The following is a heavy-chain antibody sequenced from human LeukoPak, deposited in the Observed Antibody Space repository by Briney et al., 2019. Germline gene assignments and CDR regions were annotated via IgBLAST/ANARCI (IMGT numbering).Heavy chain of an antibody. D-gene: IGHD5-12*01. CDR2: FDPEDGET. CDR1: GYTLTELS. CDR3: ALDGYSGYGATYPGHYGMGV. Sequence: GASVKVSCKVSGYTLTELSMHWVRQAPGKGLEWMGGFDPEDGETIYAQKFQGRVTMTEDTSTDTAYMELSSLRSEDTAVYYCALDGYSGYGATYPGHYGMGVWGQGTTVTVSS. J-gene: IGHJ6*02. V-gene: IGHV1-24*01.